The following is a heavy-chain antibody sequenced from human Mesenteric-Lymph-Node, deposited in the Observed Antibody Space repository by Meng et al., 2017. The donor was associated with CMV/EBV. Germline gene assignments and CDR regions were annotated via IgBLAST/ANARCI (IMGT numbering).Heavy chain of an antibody. D-gene: IGHD6-6*01. CDR2: IYYSGNT. V-gene: IGHV4-59*01. CDR3: ARVRGSSVVDY. Sequence: SETLSLTCTVSGGSISGYYWSWIRQSPGRGLEWIGFIYYSGNTIYNPSLKRRVTISVDTSKNQFSLNLRSVTAADTAMYYCARVRGSSVVDYWGQGTLVTVSS. CDR1: GGSISGYY. J-gene: IGHJ4*01.